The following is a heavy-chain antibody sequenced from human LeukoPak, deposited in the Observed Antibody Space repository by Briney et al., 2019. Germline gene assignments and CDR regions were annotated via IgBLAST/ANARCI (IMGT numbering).Heavy chain of an antibody. D-gene: IGHD2-2*01. J-gene: IGHJ6*02. CDR2: ISAYNGNT. CDR3: VRGTADPRYYYYGMDV. V-gene: IGHV1-18*01. CDR1: GYTFTSYG. Sequence: ASVKVSCKASGYTFTSYGISWVRQAPGQGLEWMGWISAYNGNTNYAQKLQGRVTMTTDTSTSTAYMELRSLRSDDTAVYYCVRGTADPRYYYYGMDVWGQGTTVTVSS.